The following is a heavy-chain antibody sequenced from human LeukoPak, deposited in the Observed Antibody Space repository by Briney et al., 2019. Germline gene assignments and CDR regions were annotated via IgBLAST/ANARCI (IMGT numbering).Heavy chain of an antibody. CDR2: INPTGDST. CDR3: ARVPHCSGGSCYSPNFDY. J-gene: IGHJ4*02. V-gene: IGHV1-46*01. Sequence: GASVKVSCKASGYTFTSYYMHWVRQAPGQGLEWMGIINPTGDSTSYAQKFQGRVTMTRDMSTSTVYMELSRLRSDDTAVYYCARVPHCSGGSCYSPNFDYWGQGTLVTVSS. CDR1: GYTFTSYY. D-gene: IGHD2-15*01.